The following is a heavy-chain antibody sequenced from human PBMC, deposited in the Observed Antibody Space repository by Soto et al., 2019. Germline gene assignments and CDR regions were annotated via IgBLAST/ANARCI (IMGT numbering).Heavy chain of an antibody. Sequence: EVQLVESGGGLVQPGRSLRLSCAASGFMFDDFAMHWVRQAPGKGLEWVSGISWNSGDVAYADSVKGRFTISRDNAKHSVYLHLNSLRPEDTAVYYCAKAPNVVTHEFDPWGQGTLVTVSS. J-gene: IGHJ5*02. CDR3: AKAPNVVTHEFDP. CDR1: GFMFDDFA. V-gene: IGHV3-9*01. CDR2: ISWNSGDV. D-gene: IGHD3-22*01.